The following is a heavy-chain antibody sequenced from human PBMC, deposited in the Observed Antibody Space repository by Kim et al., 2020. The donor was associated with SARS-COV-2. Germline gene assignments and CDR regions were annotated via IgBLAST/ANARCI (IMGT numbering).Heavy chain of an antibody. D-gene: IGHD3-16*02. J-gene: IGHJ4*02. V-gene: IGHV3-30*01. CDR3: ARPRVWGSYRYPEGSYFDY. Sequence: GRFNIPRDNSKNTLYLQMNSLRAEETAVYYCARPRVWGSYRYPEGSYFDYWGQGTLVTVSS.